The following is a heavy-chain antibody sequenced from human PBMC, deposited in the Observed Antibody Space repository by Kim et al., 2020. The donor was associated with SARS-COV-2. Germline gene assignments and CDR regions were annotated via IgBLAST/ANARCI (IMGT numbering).Heavy chain of an antibody. V-gene: IGHV3-53*01. CDR2: YNSGTT. J-gene: IGHJ4*02. D-gene: IGHD1-26*01. CDR3: ARGWAY. Sequence: YNSGTTTTADSVKGRFTTPRENSKKTVYLQMNSLGNEETAVYYCARGWAYWGQGALVTVSS.